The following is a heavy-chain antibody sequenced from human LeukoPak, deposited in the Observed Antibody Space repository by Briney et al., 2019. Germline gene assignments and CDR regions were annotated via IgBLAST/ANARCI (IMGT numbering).Heavy chain of an antibody. CDR3: ARQVLEMTAMYAFDI. D-gene: IGHD5-24*01. Sequence: SETLSLTCTASGGSIRSSSYYWGWIRQPPGKGLEWIGSIYYDGSPYYNPSLKSRVTISVDTSKNQFSLKVRSGTAADTAVYYCARQVLEMTAMYAFDIWGQGTIVTVSS. V-gene: IGHV4-39*01. CDR1: GGSIRSSSYY. CDR2: IYYDGSP. J-gene: IGHJ3*02.